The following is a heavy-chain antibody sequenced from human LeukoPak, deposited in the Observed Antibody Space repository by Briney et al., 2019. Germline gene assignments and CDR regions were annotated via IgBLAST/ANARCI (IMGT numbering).Heavy chain of an antibody. D-gene: IGHD4-23*01. V-gene: IGHV1-18*04. CDR1: GYTFTGYY. CDR2: ISANNGNT. J-gene: IGHJ4*02. Sequence: GASVKVSCKASGYTFTGYYMHWVRQAPGQGLEWMGWISANNGNTNHAQKFQGRVTMTADTSTSTAYMELRSLTSDDTAVYYCARGGTTVLTPFDSWGQGTLVTVSS. CDR3: ARGGTTVLTPFDS.